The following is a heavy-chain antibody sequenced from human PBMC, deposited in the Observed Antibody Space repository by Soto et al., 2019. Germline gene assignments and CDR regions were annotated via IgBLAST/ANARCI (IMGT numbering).Heavy chain of an antibody. CDR3: AKDGEPLSLVFGSYNWFDP. CDR1: GFTFSSYG. CDR2: ISYDGSNK. V-gene: IGHV3-30*18. Sequence: GGSLRLSCAASGFTFSSYGMHWVRQAPGKGLEWVAVISYDGSNKYYADSVKGRFTISRDNSKNTLYLQMNSLRAEDTAVYYCAKDGEPLSLVFGSYNWFDPWGQGTLVTVSS. D-gene: IGHD3-10*01. J-gene: IGHJ5*02.